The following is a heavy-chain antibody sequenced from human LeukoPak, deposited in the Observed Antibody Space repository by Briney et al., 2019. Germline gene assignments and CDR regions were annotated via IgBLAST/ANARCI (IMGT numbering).Heavy chain of an antibody. CDR1: GYSFTNFW. CDR3: AITTVVTPSLVDY. CDR2: IYPGDSDT. J-gene: IGHJ4*02. V-gene: IGHV5-51*01. D-gene: IGHD4-23*01. Sequence: GESLKISCKGSGYSFTNFWIGWIRQMPGKGLEWMGVIYPGDSDTRYSPSFQGQVTISADKSISTAYLQWSSLKASDTAMYYCAITTVVTPSLVDYWGQGTLVTVSS.